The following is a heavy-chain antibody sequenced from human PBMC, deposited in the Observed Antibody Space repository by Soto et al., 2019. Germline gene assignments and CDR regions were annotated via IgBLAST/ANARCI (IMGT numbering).Heavy chain of an antibody. Sequence: QVQLVESGGGVVQPGRSLRLSCAASGFTFSSYAMHWVRQAPGKGLEWVAVISYDGSNKYYADSVKGRFTISRDNSKNTLYLQMNSLRAEDTAVYYCARASGAVTGSGRYAFDIWGQGTMVTVSS. D-gene: IGHD3-10*01. CDR3: ARASGAVTGSGRYAFDI. V-gene: IGHV3-30-3*01. CDR2: ISYDGSNK. J-gene: IGHJ3*02. CDR1: GFTFSSYA.